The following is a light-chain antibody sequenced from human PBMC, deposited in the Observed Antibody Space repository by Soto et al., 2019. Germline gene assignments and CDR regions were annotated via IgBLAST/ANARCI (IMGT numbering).Light chain of an antibody. CDR1: SSDIGGYNY. CDR2: EVS. V-gene: IGLV2-14*01. CDR3: SSYTNSDTWV. J-gene: IGLJ3*02. Sequence: QSALTQPASVSGSPGQSITISCTGSSSDIGGYNYVSWYQQYPGKAPKLMIYEVSNRPSGISNRFSASKSGNTASLTISGLHSEDETDYYCSSYTNSDTWVFGGGTKVTVL.